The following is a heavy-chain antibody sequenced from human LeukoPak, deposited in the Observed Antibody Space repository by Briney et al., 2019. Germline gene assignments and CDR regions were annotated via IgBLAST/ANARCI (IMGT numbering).Heavy chain of an antibody. V-gene: IGHV3-30-3*01. D-gene: IGHD1-26*01. J-gene: IGHJ6*03. CDR1: GFTFSSYA. Sequence: AGGSLRLSCAASGFTFSSYAMHWVRQAPGKGLEWVAVISYDGSNKYYADSVKGRFTISRDNSKNTLYLQMNSLRAEDTAIYYCAKAGEYYYMDVWGKGTAVTVSS. CDR3: AKAGEYYYMDV. CDR2: ISYDGSNK.